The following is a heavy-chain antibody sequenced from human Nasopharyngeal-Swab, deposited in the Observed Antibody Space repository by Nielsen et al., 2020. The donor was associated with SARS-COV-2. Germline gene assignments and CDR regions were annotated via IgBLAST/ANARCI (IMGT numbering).Heavy chain of an antibody. CDR2: IRSKGNNYAT. CDR1: GFTFRDSA. CDR3: TRCGGGCYSGRDY. V-gene: IGHV3-73*01. J-gene: IGHJ4*02. D-gene: IGHD2-15*01. Sequence: GVLKISCAASGFTFRDSAIHWVRQASGKGLEWVARIRSKGNNYATAYSASVKGRFIIFRDDPTNTAYLQMNSLKTEDTAMYYCTRCGGGCYSGRDYWGQGTLVTVSS.